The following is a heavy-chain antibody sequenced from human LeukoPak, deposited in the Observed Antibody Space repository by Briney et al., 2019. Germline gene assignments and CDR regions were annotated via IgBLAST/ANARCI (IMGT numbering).Heavy chain of an antibody. J-gene: IGHJ6*02. D-gene: IGHD3-22*01. Sequence: GASVKVSCKASGYTFTSYGISWGRQAPGQGLEWMGWISAYNGNTNYAQKLQGRVTMTTDKSTSTAYMELRSLRSHDTAVYYCARPNYYATSGYYSPPYYYGMDVWGQGTTVTVSS. CDR1: GYTFTSYG. CDR2: ISAYNGNT. CDR3: ARPNYYATSGYYSPPYYYGMDV. V-gene: IGHV1-18*01.